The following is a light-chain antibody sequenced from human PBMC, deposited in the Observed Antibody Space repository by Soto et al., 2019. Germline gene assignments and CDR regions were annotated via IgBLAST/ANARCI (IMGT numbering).Light chain of an antibody. CDR3: QQRSNWPPIT. CDR2: DAS. V-gene: IGKV3-11*01. J-gene: IGKJ5*01. CDR1: QSVSSF. Sequence: DIELTQSPATLSLSPGERATLSCRASQSVSSFLVWYQQKPGQAPRLLIYDASNRATGIPARFSGSGSGTDFTLTISSLEPEDFAVYYCQQRSNWPPITFGQGTRLEI.